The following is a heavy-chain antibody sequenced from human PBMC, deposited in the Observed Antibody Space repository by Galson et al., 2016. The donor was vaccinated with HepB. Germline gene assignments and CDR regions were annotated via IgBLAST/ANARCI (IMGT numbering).Heavy chain of an antibody. V-gene: IGHV1-8*01. D-gene: IGHD1-14*01. CDR2: MNPDSGNT. J-gene: IGHJ4*02. Sequence: SVKVSCKASGYRFRDYDVSWVRQAPGQGLEWLGWMNPDSGNTGYAQRLRGRSDMTRDASINTAYLDLHSLRSEDTAVYYCASAIRNRLLSEYWGQGTLITVSS. CDR3: ASAIRNRLLSEY. CDR1: GYRFRDYD.